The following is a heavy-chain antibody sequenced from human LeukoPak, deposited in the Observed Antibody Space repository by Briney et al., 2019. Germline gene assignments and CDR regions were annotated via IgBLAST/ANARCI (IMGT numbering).Heavy chain of an antibody. Sequence: GGSLRLSCAASGFTFSSYAMSWVRQPPGKGLEWVSAISGSGGSTYYADSVKGRFTISRDNSKNTLYLQMNSLRAEDTAVYYCAKDPYYDGSGLAYFDGWGQGTLVTVA. CDR1: GFTFSSYA. CDR2: ISGSGGST. CDR3: AKDPYYDGSGLAYFDG. D-gene: IGHD3-22*01. J-gene: IGHJ4*02. V-gene: IGHV3-23*01.